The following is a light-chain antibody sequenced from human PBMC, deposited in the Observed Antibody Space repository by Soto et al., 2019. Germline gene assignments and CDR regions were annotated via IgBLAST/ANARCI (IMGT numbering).Light chain of an antibody. J-gene: IGLJ2*01. CDR3: TSYSSIPPHVL. Sequence: QSALTQPASVSGSPGQSITISCTGTSSDVGGYNFVSWYQQHPGKAPKLIIYEVTHRPSGVSNRFSGSKSGNTASLTISGLQAEDEADYYCTSYSSIPPHVLFGGGTQLTVL. CDR1: SSDVGGYNF. V-gene: IGLV2-14*01. CDR2: EVT.